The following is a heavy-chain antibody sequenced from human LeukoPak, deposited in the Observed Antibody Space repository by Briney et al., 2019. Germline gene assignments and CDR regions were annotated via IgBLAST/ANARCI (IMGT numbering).Heavy chain of an antibody. V-gene: IGHV3-30*04. Sequence: GGSLRLSCAASGFTFSSYAMHWVRQAPGKGLEWVAVISYDGSNKYYADSVRGRFTISRDNSKNTLYLQMNSLRAEDTAVYYCARDGSGSYSFDYWGQGTLVTVSS. CDR2: ISYDGSNK. J-gene: IGHJ4*02. D-gene: IGHD3-10*01. CDR3: ARDGSGSYSFDY. CDR1: GFTFSSYA.